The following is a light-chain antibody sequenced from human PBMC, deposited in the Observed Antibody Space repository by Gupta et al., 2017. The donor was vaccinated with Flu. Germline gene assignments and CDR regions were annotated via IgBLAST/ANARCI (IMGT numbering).Light chain of an antibody. Sequence: CPSTLSASGGDRVTITCRASQSSSNWLAWYQQKPGKVPKLLIYQASRLESGVPSRFSGSGSGTEFTLTISSLQPDDVATYYCQRYGSLWTFGQGTRVEIK. J-gene: IGKJ1*01. V-gene: IGKV1-5*03. CDR1: QSSSNW. CDR3: QRYGSLWT. CDR2: QAS.